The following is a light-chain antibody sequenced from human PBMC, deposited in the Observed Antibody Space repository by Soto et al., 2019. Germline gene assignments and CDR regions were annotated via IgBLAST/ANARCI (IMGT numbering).Light chain of an antibody. J-gene: IGLJ2*01. Sequence: QSVLTQPASVSGSPGQSITISCTGTSSDVGAYNSVSWYQQPPGKAPRLMIYEVSLRPSSVSNRFSGSKAGNTASLTISGLQAEDEADYYCSSYTTSGTVFGGGTKVTVL. V-gene: IGLV2-14*01. CDR3: SSYTTSGTV. CDR2: EVS. CDR1: SSDVGAYNS.